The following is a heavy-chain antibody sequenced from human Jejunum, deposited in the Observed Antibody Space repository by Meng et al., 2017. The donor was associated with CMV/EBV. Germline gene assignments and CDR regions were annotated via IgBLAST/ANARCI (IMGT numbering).Heavy chain of an antibody. CDR2: IWYDGSNE. J-gene: IGHJ6*02. CDR3: AREAYWSGSNSYYYGMDV. Sequence: FSPYAIHWALQAPGKGLEWVADIWYDGSNEYYVDSVKGRFTISRDNSKNALYLEMTSLRVEDTAVYYCAREAYWSGSNSYYYGMDVWGQGTTVTVSS. D-gene: IGHD3-3*01. V-gene: IGHV3-33*01. CDR1: FSPYA.